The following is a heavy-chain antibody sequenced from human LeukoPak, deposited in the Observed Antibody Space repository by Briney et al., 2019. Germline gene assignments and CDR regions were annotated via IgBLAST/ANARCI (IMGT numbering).Heavy chain of an antibody. CDR3: ATAAITMIVVTPFDY. J-gene: IGHJ4*02. CDR2: FDPEDGET. D-gene: IGHD3-22*01. Sequence: ASVKVSCKVSGYTLTELSMHWVRQAPGKGLEWMGGFDPEDGETIYAQKFQGRVTMTEGTSTDTAYVELSSLRSEDTAVYYCATAAITMIVVTPFDYWGQGTLVTVSS. CDR1: GYTLTELS. V-gene: IGHV1-24*01.